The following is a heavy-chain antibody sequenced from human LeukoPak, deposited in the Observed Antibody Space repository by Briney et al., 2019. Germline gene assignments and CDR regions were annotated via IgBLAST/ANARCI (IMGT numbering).Heavy chain of an antibody. CDR1: GLTVSGNY. CDR3: ATIDGYSYGSSYYYYGMDV. D-gene: IGHD5-18*01. J-gene: IGHJ6*02. Sequence: PGGSLRLSCAASGLTVSGNYMSWVRQAPGKGLEWVSGIYSDGSPYYADSVTGIFTIYRDNSKNTLYLRMNSLRAEDTAVYYCATIDGYSYGSSYYYYGMDVWGQGTTVTVSS. CDR2: IYSDGSP. V-gene: IGHV3-66*01.